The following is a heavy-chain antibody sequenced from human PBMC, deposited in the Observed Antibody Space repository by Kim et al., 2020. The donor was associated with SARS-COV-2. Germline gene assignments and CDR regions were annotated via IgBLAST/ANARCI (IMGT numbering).Heavy chain of an antibody. J-gene: IGHJ4*02. Sequence: ASVKVSCKASGYTFTSYAMNWVRQAPGQGLEWMGWINTNTGNPTYAQGFTGRFVFSLDTSVSTAYLQISSLKAADTAVYYCARGDSSGWYFPTFDYWGQGTLVTVSS. CDR3: ARGDSSGWYFPTFDY. CDR2: INTNTGNP. V-gene: IGHV7-4-1*02. CDR1: GYTFTSYA. D-gene: IGHD6-19*01.